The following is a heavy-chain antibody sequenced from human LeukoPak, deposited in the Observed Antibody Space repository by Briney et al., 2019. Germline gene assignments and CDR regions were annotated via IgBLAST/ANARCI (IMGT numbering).Heavy chain of an antibody. Sequence: SETLSLTCSVSGDSVRTDSRYWSWIRQPPGKGLEWIGNVFYSGRTAYNPSLKSRVTISVDMSKSQFSLQLSSVTAADTAVYYCVRETATYYYDSRGYYRQTEVFDIWGQGTPVIVSS. V-gene: IGHV4-61*01. D-gene: IGHD3-22*01. J-gene: IGHJ3*02. CDR2: VFYSGRT. CDR1: GDSVRTDSRY. CDR3: VRETATYYYDSRGYYRQTEVFDI.